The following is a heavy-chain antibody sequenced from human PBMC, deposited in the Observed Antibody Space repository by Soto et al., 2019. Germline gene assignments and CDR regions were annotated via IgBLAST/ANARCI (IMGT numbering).Heavy chain of an antibody. V-gene: IGHV3-7*01. CDR1: GFTFSSYW. CDR3: ARGPDEFWGTHYYYMDV. D-gene: IGHD3-3*01. Sequence: EVQLVESGGGLVQPGGSLRLSCAASGFTFSSYWMSWVRQAPGKGLEWVANIKQDGSEKYYVDSVKGRFTISRDNAKNSRSLQINSLRAEDTAAYYSARGPDEFWGTHYYYMDVWGKGTTVTVSS. J-gene: IGHJ6*03. CDR2: IKQDGSEK.